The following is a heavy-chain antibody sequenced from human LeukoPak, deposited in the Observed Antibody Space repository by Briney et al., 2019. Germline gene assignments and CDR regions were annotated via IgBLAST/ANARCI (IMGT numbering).Heavy chain of an antibody. Sequence: PGGSLRLSCAASGFTFSSYGMSWVRQAPGKGLEWVSAISGSGGSTYYADSVKGRFTISRDNSKNTLYLQMNSLRAEDTAVYYCARSYRRSWFGELLIPFDFDYWGQGTLVTVSS. CDR3: ARSYRRSWFGELLIPFDFDY. V-gene: IGHV3-23*01. J-gene: IGHJ4*02. CDR2: ISGSGGST. D-gene: IGHD3-10*01. CDR1: GFTFSSYG.